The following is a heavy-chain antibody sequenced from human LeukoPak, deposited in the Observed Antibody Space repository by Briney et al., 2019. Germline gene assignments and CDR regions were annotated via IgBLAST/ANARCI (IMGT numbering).Heavy chain of an antibody. D-gene: IGHD3-10*01. CDR3: AKRGYYGSGRYFDY. CDR1: GFTFSSYG. CDR2: ISYDGSNK. Sequence: GGSLRLSCAASGFTFSSYGMHWVRQAPGKGLEWAAVISYDGSNKYYADSVKGRFTISRDNSKNTLYLQMNSLRAEDTAVYYCAKRGYYGSGRYFDYWGQGTLVTVSS. J-gene: IGHJ4*02. V-gene: IGHV3-30*18.